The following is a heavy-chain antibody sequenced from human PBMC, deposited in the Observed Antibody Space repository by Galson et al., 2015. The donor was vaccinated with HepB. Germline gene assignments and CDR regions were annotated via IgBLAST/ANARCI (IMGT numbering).Heavy chain of an antibody. CDR3: TAYRPFARGGVPTT. CDR1: GFTFRHLW. D-gene: IGHD3-16*02. J-gene: IGHJ5*02. V-gene: IGHV3-15*01. CDR2: IKSRSDRGTT. Sequence: SLRLSCAASGFTFRHLWMTWVRQPPGKMLEWVAGIKSRSDRGTTDNAAPVKSRCTLSRDDSKETMYLQLNSPKTDDTAVYYCTAYRPFARGGVPTTWGQGMLVAVPS.